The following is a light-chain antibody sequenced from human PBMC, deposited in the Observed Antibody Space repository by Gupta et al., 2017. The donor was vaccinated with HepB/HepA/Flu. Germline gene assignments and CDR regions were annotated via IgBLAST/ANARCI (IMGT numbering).Light chain of an antibody. CDR2: EVD. CDR3: SSYTTSSTYV. Sequence: QSALTQPPSVSGSPGQSVTISCTGTSSDLGSYNRVSWYQQSPGTAPNLIIYEVDNRPSGVPDRFSGSKSGNTASLTISGLQTEDEADYYCSSYTTSSTYVFGIGTKVTVL. V-gene: IGLV2-18*02. CDR1: SSDLGSYNR. J-gene: IGLJ1*01.